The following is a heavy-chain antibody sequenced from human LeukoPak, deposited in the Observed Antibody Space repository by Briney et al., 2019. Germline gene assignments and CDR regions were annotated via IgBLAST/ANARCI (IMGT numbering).Heavy chain of an antibody. J-gene: IGHJ5*02. CDR3: AKDRGCRYCSGADNWFDP. D-gene: IGHD2-15*01. Sequence: PGGSLRLSCAASGFTFSSYAMSWVRQAPGKGLEWVSAISGSGGSTYYADSVKGRFTISRDNSKNTLYLQMNSLRAEDTAVYYCAKDRGCRYCSGADNWFDPWGQGTLVTVSS. CDR2: ISGSGGST. CDR1: GFTFSSYA. V-gene: IGHV3-23*01.